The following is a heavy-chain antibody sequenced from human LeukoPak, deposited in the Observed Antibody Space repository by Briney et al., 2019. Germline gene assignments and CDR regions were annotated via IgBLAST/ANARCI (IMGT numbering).Heavy chain of an antibody. Sequence: PGGSLRLSCTASGFTFDHFGMSWVRQAPGKGLEWVSAVTGSATTTSYADSVKGRFTVSRDNSQSLLSLQMDSLGAEDTAIYHCVKHARVGTSTAFEVWGQGTLVTVSS. CDR1: GFTFDHFG. CDR2: VTGSATTT. V-gene: IGHV3-23*01. D-gene: IGHD1-26*01. CDR3: VKHARVGTSTAFEV. J-gene: IGHJ3*01.